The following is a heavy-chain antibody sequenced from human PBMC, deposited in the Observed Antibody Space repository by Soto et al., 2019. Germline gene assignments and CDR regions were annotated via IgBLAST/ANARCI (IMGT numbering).Heavy chain of an antibody. CDR2: ISGSGGST. Sequence: GGSMRLPCAAFGFTFPSYAMSWVRQAPGKGLECVSVISGSGGSTYYADSVKGRFTISRDNSKNTLYRQMNSLRAEDTAVYYCAKEKGWGFVVVVAATYFDYWGQGTRVTVSS. CDR1: GFTFPSYA. V-gene: IGHV3-23*01. J-gene: IGHJ4*02. CDR3: AKEKGWGFVVVVAATYFDY. D-gene: IGHD2-15*01.